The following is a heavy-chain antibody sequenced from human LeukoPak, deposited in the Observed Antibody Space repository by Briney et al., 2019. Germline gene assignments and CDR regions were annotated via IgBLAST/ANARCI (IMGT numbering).Heavy chain of an antibody. CDR3: AKGRPSYYLDGGYFQH. CDR1: GFTFGRRA. CDR2: ISGSGGNT. Sequence: PGGSLRLSCAASGFTFGRRAMSWVRQAPGKGLEWVSDISGSGGNTYYADSVKGRFTISRDNSKNTLYLQMNSLRAEDTAAYYCAKGRPSYYLDGGYFQHWGQGTLVTASS. V-gene: IGHV3-23*01. D-gene: IGHD3-16*01. J-gene: IGHJ1*01.